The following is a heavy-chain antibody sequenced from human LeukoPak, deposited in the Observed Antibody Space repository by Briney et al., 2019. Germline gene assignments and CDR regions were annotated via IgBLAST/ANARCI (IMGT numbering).Heavy chain of an antibody. Sequence: SETRSLTCTVSGGSISSYYWSWIRPPHGKGLEWIGYIYYSGSTNYNPSLKSRVTISVDTSKNQFSLKLSSVTAADTAVYYCARGPFVYYGSGSPGYFDYWGQGTLVTVSS. V-gene: IGHV4-59*01. J-gene: IGHJ4*02. D-gene: IGHD3-10*01. CDR2: IYYSGST. CDR3: ARGPFVYYGSGSPGYFDY. CDR1: GGSISSYY.